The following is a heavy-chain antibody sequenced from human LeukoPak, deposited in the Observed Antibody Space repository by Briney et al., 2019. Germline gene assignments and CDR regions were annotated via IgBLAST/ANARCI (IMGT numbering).Heavy chain of an antibody. CDR2: IYYSGST. CDR3: ARRTGYSYGLGYYYGMDV. J-gene: IGHJ6*02. D-gene: IGHD5-18*01. V-gene: IGHV4-59*08. Sequence: KPSETLSLTCTVSGGSISSHYWSWIRQPPGKGLEWIGYIYYSGSTNYNPSLKSRVTISVDTSKNQFSLKLSSVTAADTAVYYCARRTGYSYGLGYYYGMDVWGQGTTVTVSS. CDR1: GGSISSHY.